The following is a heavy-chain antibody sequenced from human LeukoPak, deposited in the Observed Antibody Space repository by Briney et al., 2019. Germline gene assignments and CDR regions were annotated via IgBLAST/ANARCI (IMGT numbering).Heavy chain of an antibody. J-gene: IGHJ5*02. CDR2: IYSGGTT. CDR1: GFTVSSNY. CDR3: AKEGSYGSGSYLWFDP. D-gene: IGHD3-10*01. Sequence: GGSLRLSCAASGFTVSSNYMSWVRQAPGKGLEWVSVIYSGGTTYYADSVKGRFTISRDNAKNSLYLQMNSLRAEDTALYYCAKEGSYGSGSYLWFDPWGQGTLVTVSS. V-gene: IGHV3-53*05.